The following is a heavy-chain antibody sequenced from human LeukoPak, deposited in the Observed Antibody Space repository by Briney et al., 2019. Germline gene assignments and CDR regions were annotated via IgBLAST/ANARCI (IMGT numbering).Heavy chain of an antibody. CDR1: GFTFSRDW. Sequence: LSGGSLRLSCAASGFTFSRDWIHWVRQVPGKGLVWVSRIDSDDGSTSYADSVKGRFTISRDNAKKTLYLQMNSLRVEDTAVYYCLVILTEPTSPSPDGLDIWGQGTMVTVSS. D-gene: IGHD2-15*01. V-gene: IGHV3-74*01. CDR2: IDSDDGST. J-gene: IGHJ3*02. CDR3: LVILTEPTSPSPDGLDI.